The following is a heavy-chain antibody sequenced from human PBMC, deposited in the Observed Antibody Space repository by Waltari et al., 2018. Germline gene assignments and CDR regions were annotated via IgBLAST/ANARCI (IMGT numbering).Heavy chain of an antibody. V-gene: IGHV4-34*01. CDR2: INHSGST. CDR1: GGSFSGYY. CDR3: ARVKKQYQLLGYYYYMDV. D-gene: IGHD2-2*01. Sequence: QVQLQQWGAGLLKPSETLSLTCAVYGGSFSGYYWSWIRQPPGKGLEWIGEINHSGSTNYNPSLKSRVTISVDTSKNQFSLKLSSVTAADTAVYYCARVKKQYQLLGYYYYMDVWGKGTTVTVSS. J-gene: IGHJ6*03.